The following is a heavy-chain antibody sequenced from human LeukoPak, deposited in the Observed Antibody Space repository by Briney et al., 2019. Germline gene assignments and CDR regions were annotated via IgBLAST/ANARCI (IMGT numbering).Heavy chain of an antibody. Sequence: GESLKISCKGSGYSFTSYWIGWVRQMPGKGLEWMGIIYPGGSDTRYSPSFQGQVTISADKSISTAYLQWSSLKASDTAMYYCARLSDDSSGWRGFAFDYWGQGTLVTVSS. J-gene: IGHJ4*02. CDR1: GYSFTSYW. CDR2: IYPGGSDT. CDR3: ARLSDDSSGWRGFAFDY. D-gene: IGHD3-22*01. V-gene: IGHV5-51*01.